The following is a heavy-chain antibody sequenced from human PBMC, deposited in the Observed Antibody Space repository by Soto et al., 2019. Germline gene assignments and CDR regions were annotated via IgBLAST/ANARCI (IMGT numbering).Heavy chain of an antibody. Sequence: QVQLVESGGGVVQPGRSLRLSCAASGFTFKNYGMHWVRQAPGRGLEWVAVVSDDGSNKDYADSVKGRFTISRDNSKNTLYLQMNSLRPEDTAVYYCARGLVVVSTRDWFDPWGQGTLVTVSS. CDR3: ARGLVVVSTRDWFDP. V-gene: IGHV3-30-3*01. CDR1: GFTFKNYG. CDR2: VSDDGSNK. J-gene: IGHJ5*02. D-gene: IGHD2-2*01.